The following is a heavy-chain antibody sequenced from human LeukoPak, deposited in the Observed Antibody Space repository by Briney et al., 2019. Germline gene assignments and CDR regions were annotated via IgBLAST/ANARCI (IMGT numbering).Heavy chain of an antibody. D-gene: IGHD3-3*01. CDR2: ISGSGGST. J-gene: IGHJ5*02. V-gene: IGHV3-23*01. Sequence: GGSLRLSCAASGFTFSSYWMSWVRQAPGKGLEWVSAISGSGGSTYYADSVKGRFTISRDNSKNTLYLQMNSLRAEDTAVYYCARGEKDFWSGYSLMSWFDPWGQGTLVTVSS. CDR3: ARGEKDFWSGYSLMSWFDP. CDR1: GFTFSSYW.